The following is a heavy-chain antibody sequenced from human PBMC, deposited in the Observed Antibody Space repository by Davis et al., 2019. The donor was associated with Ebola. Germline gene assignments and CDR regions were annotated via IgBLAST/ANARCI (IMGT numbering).Heavy chain of an antibody. CDR2: ISPYNGNI. V-gene: IGHV1-18*01. CDR1: GYTFTSYG. Sequence: AASVKVSCKASGYTFTSYGISWVRQAPGQGLEWMGWISPYNGNINYAQKLQGRVTMTTDTSTSTAYMELRSLRSDDTAVYYCARVITMIVAGSWFDPWGQGTTVTVSS. CDR3: ARVITMIVAGSWFDP. J-gene: IGHJ5*01. D-gene: IGHD3-22*01.